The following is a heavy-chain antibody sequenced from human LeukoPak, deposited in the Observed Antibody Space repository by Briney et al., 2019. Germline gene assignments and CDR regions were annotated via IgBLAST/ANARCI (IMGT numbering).Heavy chain of an antibody. CDR2: FRYSGNT. D-gene: IGHD2-15*01. Sequence: SETLSLTCTVSGGSISSSSYYWGWIRQTPGKGLEWIESFRYSGNTYYNPSLKSRVTISVDTSKNQFSLKLSSVTAADTAVYYCARHILIQFLNCSGGSCSYGSHWFDPWGQGTLVTVSS. CDR3: ARHILIQFLNCSGGSCSYGSHWFDP. J-gene: IGHJ5*02. V-gene: IGHV4-39*01. CDR1: GGSISSSSYY.